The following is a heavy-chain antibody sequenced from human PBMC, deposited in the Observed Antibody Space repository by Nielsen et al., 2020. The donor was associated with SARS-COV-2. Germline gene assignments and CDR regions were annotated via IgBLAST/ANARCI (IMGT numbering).Heavy chain of an antibody. V-gene: IGHV3-7*03. CDR3: ASLSGSVAAGTRYYYYYMDV. D-gene: IGHD6-13*01. J-gene: IGHJ6*03. CDR2: IKQDGSEK. Sequence: VCQAPGKGLEWLANIKQDGSEKYYVDSVKGRFTISRDNAKNSLYLQMNSLRAEDTAVYYCASLSGSVAAGTRYYYYYMDVWGKGTTVTVSS.